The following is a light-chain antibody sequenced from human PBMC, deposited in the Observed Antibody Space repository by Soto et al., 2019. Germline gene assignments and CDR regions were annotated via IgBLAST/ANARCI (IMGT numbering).Light chain of an antibody. J-gene: IGLJ1*01. V-gene: IGLV2-14*01. CDR1: NSDVGAYNY. CDR2: EVS. Sequence: QSALTQPASVSGSPGHSITISCTGTNSDVGAYNYVSWYQQHPGEAPKLLIYEVSNRPSGVSNRFSGSKSGNTASLTISGLQAEDEADYYCNSHASSPTFVFGSGTKVTVL. CDR3: NSHASSPTFV.